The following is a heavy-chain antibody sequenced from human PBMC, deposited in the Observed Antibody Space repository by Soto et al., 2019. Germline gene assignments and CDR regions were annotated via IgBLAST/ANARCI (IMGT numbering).Heavy chain of an antibody. D-gene: IGHD5-18*01. CDR3: ARDPFLQKLVTRNSMDV. CDR1: GGSISSGGYY. Sequence: QVQLQESGPGLVKPSQTLSLTCTVSGGSISSGGYYWSWIRQHPGKGLEWIGYIYYSGSTYYNPSLKSRVTYSVDTSKNQFPRKLSSVTAADTAGYYCARDPFLQKLVTRNSMDVGGQGTTVTVSS. V-gene: IGHV4-31*03. CDR2: IYYSGST. J-gene: IGHJ6*02.